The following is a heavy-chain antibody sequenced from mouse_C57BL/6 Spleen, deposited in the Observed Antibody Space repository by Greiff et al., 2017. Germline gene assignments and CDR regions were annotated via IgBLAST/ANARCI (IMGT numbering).Heavy chain of an antibody. CDR1: GFTFSDAW. V-gene: IGHV6-6*01. Sequence: EVQRVESGGGLVQPGGSMKLSCAASGFTFSDAWMDWVRQSPEKGLEWVAEIRNKANNHATYYAETVKGRFTISRDDSKSSVYLQMNSLRAEDTGIYYCTRQLYYAMDYWGQGTSVTVSS. D-gene: IGHD3-1*01. CDR2: IRNKANNHAT. CDR3: TRQLYYAMDY. J-gene: IGHJ4*01.